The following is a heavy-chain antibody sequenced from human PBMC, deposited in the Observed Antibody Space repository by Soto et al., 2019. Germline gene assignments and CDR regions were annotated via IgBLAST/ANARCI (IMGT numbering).Heavy chain of an antibody. D-gene: IGHD3-10*01. Sequence: QITFKESGPTLVNPTQTLTLTCTFSGFSLSTNGVGVGWIRQPPGKALEWLALIYWDDDSRYSPSLKSRLTITKDTSKTPVVLTMTNMDPVDTATYYCAHRRTYGSGSSVWFDPWGQGTLVTVSS. J-gene: IGHJ5*02. CDR1: GFSLSTNGVG. V-gene: IGHV2-5*02. CDR3: AHRRTYGSGSSVWFDP. CDR2: IYWDDDS.